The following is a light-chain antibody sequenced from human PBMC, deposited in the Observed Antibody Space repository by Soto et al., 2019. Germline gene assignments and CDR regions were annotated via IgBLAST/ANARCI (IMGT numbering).Light chain of an antibody. V-gene: IGKV3-20*01. CDR3: QQYDYLVT. Sequence: DIVLTQSPGTLSLSPGERATLSCRASQSVSSNYLAWYQQKPGRAPRLLIDGVSSRAAGIPDRFSGSGSGTDFTLTISRLEPEDLAVYYCQQYDYLVTFGQGTKVDIK. J-gene: IGKJ1*01. CDR2: GVS. CDR1: QSVSSNY.